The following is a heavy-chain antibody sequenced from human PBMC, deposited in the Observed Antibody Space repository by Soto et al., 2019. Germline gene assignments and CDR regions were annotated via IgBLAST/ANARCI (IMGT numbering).Heavy chain of an antibody. CDR1: GFTFSSYS. CDR3: AKRDSGSGRSPPLINY. D-gene: IGHD3-10*01. V-gene: IGHV3-23*01. J-gene: IGHJ4*02. CDR2: VGGGGDHT. Sequence: ESGGGLVQPGGSLRLSCAASGFTFSSYSMNWVRQAPGKGLEWVASVGGGGDHTFYADSVKGRFTISRDDSQSTLFLQMNSLRAYDTAVYFCAKRDSGSGRSPPLINYWGQGTLVTVSS.